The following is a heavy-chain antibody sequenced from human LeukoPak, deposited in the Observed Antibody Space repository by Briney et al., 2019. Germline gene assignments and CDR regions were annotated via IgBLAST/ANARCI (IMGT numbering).Heavy chain of an antibody. V-gene: IGHV4-31*03. CDR3: ARVETTMIRY. D-gene: IGHD3-16*01. J-gene: IGHJ4*02. CDR2: IYYSRNT. CDR1: GYSISSGVYY. Sequence: PSETLSLTCTVSGYSISSGVYYWTWIRQDPGKGLEWIGYIYYSRNTFYNPALKSRATISVDTSKNQFSLTLSSVTAADTAVYYCARVETTMIRYWGQGTLVAVSS.